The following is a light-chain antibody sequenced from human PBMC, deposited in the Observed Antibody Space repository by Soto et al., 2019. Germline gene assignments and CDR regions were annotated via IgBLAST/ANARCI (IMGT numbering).Light chain of an antibody. CDR1: QSVSSR. J-gene: IGKJ4*01. CDR2: GAS. V-gene: IGKV3D-7*01. CDR3: QHDYNLLT. Sequence: EIVMTQSPGTLSLSPWERATLSCRASQSVSSRLAWYQQKPGQAPRLLISGASSRATGIPDRFSGSGSGTDFTLTVSSLQPEDFAVYYCQHDYNLLTFGGGTKVDIK.